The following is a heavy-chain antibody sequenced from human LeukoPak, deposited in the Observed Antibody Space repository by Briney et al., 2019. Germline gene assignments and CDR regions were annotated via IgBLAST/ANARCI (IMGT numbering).Heavy chain of an antibody. J-gene: IGHJ4*02. CDR3: ARATNRFLEWLLSGY. CDR1: GYTFTGYY. CDR2: INPNSGGT. V-gene: IGHV1-2*02. D-gene: IGHD3-3*01. Sequence: ASVKVSCKASGYTFTGYYMHWVRQAPGQGLEWMGWINPNSGGTNYAQKFQGRVTMTRDTSISTAYMELSRLRSDDTAVYYCARATNRFLEWLLSGYWGQGTLVTVSS.